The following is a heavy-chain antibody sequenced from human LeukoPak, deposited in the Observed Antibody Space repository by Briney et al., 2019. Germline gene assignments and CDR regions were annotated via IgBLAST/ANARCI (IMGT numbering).Heavy chain of an antibody. CDR3: AISIGAARKNPYFDY. CDR1: GYTFTSYD. V-gene: IGHV1-8*03. CDR2: MNPNSGNT. Sequence: ASVKVSCKASGYTFTSYDINWVRQATGQGLEWMGWMNPNSGNTGYAQKFQGRVTITRNTSISTAYMELSSLRSEDTAVYYCAISIGAARKNPYFDYWGQGTLVTVSS. D-gene: IGHD6-6*01. J-gene: IGHJ4*02.